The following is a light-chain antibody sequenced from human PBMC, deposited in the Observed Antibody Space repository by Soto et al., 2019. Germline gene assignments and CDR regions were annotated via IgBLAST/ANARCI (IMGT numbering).Light chain of an antibody. CDR2: DAS. Sequence: EIVLTQSPGTLSLSPGERATLSCRASQSVRSNYLAWYQQKPGQAPRLLIYDASSRATGIPDRFSGSGSGTDFTLIISRLEPEDSAVYYCQQYGRSPYTFGQGTKLEIK. CDR1: QSVRSNY. CDR3: QQYGRSPYT. J-gene: IGKJ2*01. V-gene: IGKV3-20*01.